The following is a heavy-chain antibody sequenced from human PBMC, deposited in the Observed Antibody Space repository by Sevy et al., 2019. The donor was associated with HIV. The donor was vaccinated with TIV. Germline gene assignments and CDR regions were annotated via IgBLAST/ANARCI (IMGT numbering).Heavy chain of an antibody. V-gene: IGHV4-39*01. J-gene: IGHJ4*02. CDR1: GGSISSGNYL. CDR2: VHYSGRT. Sequence: SETLSLTCTVSGGSISSGNYLWSWIRQTPGKGLEWIGTVHYSGRTYYNPSLKSRVTISEDTSKNQFSLNLNSVTAADTGVYFYTRNFDYWGQGTLVTVS. CDR3: TRNFDY.